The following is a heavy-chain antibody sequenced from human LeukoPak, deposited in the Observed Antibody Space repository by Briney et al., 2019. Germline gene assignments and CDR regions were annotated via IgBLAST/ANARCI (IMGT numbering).Heavy chain of an antibody. J-gene: IGHJ4*02. CDR3: AREAHVSREDS. D-gene: IGHD1-26*01. CDR1: GYTFTSYA. CDR2: ISANNGDT. V-gene: IGHV1-18*01. Sequence: ASVKLSCKASGYTFTSYAMHWVRQAPGPGLERVGWISANNGDTDYAQKFQGRVTMTTDTSTSTACTELRSLRSNDTAVYYCAREAHVSREDSWGQGTLVTVSS.